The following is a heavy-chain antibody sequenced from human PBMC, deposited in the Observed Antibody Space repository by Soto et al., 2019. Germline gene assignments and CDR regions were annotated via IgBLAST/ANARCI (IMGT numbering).Heavy chain of an antibody. J-gene: IGHJ6*03. CDR3: ARVNGYYGYYYYYMDV. CDR1: GGSISSGGYY. D-gene: IGHD4-17*01. Sequence: SETLSLTCTVSGGSISSGGYYWSWIRQHPGKGLEWIGYIYYSGSTYYNPSLKSRVTISVDTSKNQFSLKLSSVTAADTAVYYCARVNGYYGYYYYYMDVWGKGTTVTVSS. V-gene: IGHV4-31*03. CDR2: IYYSGST.